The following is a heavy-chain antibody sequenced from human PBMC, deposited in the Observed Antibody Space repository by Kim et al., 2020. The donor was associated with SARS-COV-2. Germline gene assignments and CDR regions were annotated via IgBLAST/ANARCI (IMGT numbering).Heavy chain of an antibody. Sequence: SETLSLTCTVSGGSISSSSYYWGWIRQPPGKGLEWIGSIYYSGSTYYNPSLKSRVTISVDTSKNQFSLKLSSVTAADTAVYYCAREQQLAQFDYWGQGTL. CDR2: IYYSGST. V-gene: IGHV4-39*02. CDR1: GGSISSSSYY. D-gene: IGHD6-13*01. J-gene: IGHJ4*02. CDR3: AREQQLAQFDY.